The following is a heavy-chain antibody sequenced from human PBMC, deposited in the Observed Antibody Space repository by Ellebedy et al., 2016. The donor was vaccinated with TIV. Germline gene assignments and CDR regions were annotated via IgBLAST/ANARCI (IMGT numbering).Heavy chain of an antibody. CDR2: ISYDGTNK. J-gene: IGHJ3*02. CDR3: ARDGGLYDSSSYYHDAFDI. Sequence: GGSLRLSCAASGFTFNTYAMHWVRQAPGRGLDWVAVISYDGTNKYYEASVKGRFTISRDNSNKTRYLQMNSLRTEETAVYYCARDGGLYDSSSYYHDAFDIWGQGTMVTVSS. V-gene: IGHV3-30-3*01. D-gene: IGHD3-22*01. CDR1: GFTFNTYA.